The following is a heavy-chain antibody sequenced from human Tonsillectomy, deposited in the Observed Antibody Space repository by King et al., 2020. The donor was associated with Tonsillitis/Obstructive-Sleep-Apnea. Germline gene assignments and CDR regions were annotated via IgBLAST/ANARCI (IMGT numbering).Heavy chain of an antibody. CDR1: GFTFSRYA. V-gene: IGHV3-30*04. D-gene: IGHD2-2*01. Sequence: VQLVESGGGVVQPGRSLRLSCAASGFTFSRYAMHWVRQAPGKGLEWVAVISFDGSNKFYTDSVKGRFTISRDNSENTLYLQMNSLRAEATAVYYCARDGFSCPSTNCYYYYYMDVWGKGTTVTVSS. CDR3: ARDGFSCPSTNCYYYYYMDV. CDR2: ISFDGSNK. J-gene: IGHJ6*03.